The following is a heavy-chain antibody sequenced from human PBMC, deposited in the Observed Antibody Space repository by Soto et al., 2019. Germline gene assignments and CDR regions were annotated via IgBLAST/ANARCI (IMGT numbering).Heavy chain of an antibody. J-gene: IGHJ4*02. D-gene: IGHD2-8*02. CDR3: ARDKITGLFDY. CDR2: ISSSSSTI. Sequence: GGSLRLSCAASGFTFSSYAMSWVRQAPRKGLEWVSYISSSSSTIFYTDSVKGRFTVSRDNSKNMLYLQMDSLGVEDTAVYYCARDKITGLFDYWGQGTLVTV. CDR1: GFTFSSYA. V-gene: IGHV3-48*01.